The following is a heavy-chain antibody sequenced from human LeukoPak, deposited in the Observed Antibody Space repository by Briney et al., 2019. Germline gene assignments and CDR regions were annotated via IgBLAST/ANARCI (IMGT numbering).Heavy chain of an antibody. CDR2: IKQDGSED. CDR3: ARGTSGWYVEDY. CDR1: GCTFSISW. D-gene: IGHD6-19*01. J-gene: IGHJ4*02. Sequence: PGGSLRLSCASPGCTFSISWRSWVRQPPGKGVKWVANIKQDGSEDYYVDSVEGRFTISRDNAKNSLYLQMNSLRGEDTAVYYCARGTSGWYVEDYWGQGTLVTVSS. V-gene: IGHV3-7*04.